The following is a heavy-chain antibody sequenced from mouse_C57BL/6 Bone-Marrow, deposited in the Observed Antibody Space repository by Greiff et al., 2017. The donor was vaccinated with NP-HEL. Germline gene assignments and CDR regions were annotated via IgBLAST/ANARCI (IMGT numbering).Heavy chain of an antibody. Sequence: VQLQQSVAELVRPGASVKLSCTASGFNIKNTYMHWVKQRPEQGLEWIGRIDPANGNTKYAPKFPGTATITADTSSNTAYLQLSSLTSEDTAIYYCAISLWLRRGSYWYFDVWGTGTTVTVSS. V-gene: IGHV14-3*01. D-gene: IGHD2-2*01. CDR1: GFNIKNTY. J-gene: IGHJ1*03. CDR3: AISLWLRRGSYWYFDV. CDR2: IDPANGNT.